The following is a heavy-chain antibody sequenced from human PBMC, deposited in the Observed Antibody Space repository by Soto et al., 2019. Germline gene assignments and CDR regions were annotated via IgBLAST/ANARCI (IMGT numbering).Heavy chain of an antibody. CDR3: ARVGYCSGDTCNALYF. Sequence: QVQLVQSGAEVKRPGASVKVSCKTSGYTFTDRYIHWVRQAPGQGLEWMGWINPNSGDTMYAQKFQGRVTMTRDTXIXXAYMELSRLRSDDTAVYYCARVGYCSGDTCNALYFWGKGTLVTVSS. J-gene: IGHJ4*02. CDR2: INPNSGDT. D-gene: IGHD2-15*01. CDR1: GYTFTDRY. V-gene: IGHV1-2*02.